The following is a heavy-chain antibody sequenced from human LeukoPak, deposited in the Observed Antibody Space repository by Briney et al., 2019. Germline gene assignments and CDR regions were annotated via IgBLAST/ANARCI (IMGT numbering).Heavy chain of an antibody. D-gene: IGHD3-22*01. CDR3: AKDSDITMIVVVNLLFDY. CDR2: ISGSGGST. CDR1: GFTFSSYA. V-gene: IGHV3-23*01. Sequence: PGGSLRLSCAASGFTFSSYAMSWVRQAPGKGLEWVSAISGSGGSTYYADSVKGRFTISRDNSKNTLYLQMNSLRAEDTAVYYCAKDSDITMIVVVNLLFDYWGQGTLVTVSS. J-gene: IGHJ4*02.